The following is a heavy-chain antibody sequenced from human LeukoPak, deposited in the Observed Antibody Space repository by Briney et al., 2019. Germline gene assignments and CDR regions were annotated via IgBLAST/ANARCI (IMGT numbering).Heavy chain of an antibody. Sequence: GASVKVSFKASGYTFTGYYMHWVRQAPGQGLEWMGWINPNSGGTNYAQKFQGRVTMTRDTSISTAYMELSRLRSDDTAVYYCARYSTVTKGFDYWGQGTLVTVSS. CDR1: GYTFTGYY. D-gene: IGHD4-17*01. V-gene: IGHV1-2*02. J-gene: IGHJ4*02. CDR2: INPNSGGT. CDR3: ARYSTVTKGFDY.